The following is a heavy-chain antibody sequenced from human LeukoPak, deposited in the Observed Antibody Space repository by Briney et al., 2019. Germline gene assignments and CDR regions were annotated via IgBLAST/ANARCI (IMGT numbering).Heavy chain of an antibody. D-gene: IGHD3-22*01. J-gene: IGHJ5*02. CDR2: INHSGST. CDR3: ARGRLYYYDSSGYRRCWFDP. Sequence: PSEALSLTCAVYGGSFSGYYWSWIRQPPGKGLEWIGEINHSGSTNYNPSLKSRVTISVDTSKNQFSLKLSSVTAADTAVYYCARGRLYYYDSSGYRRCWFDPWGQGTLVTVSS. CDR1: GGSFSGYY. V-gene: IGHV4-34*01.